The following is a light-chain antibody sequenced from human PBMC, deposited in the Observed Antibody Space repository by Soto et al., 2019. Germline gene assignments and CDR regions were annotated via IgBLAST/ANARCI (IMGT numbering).Light chain of an antibody. Sequence: DIQMTQSPSTLSASVGDRVTITCRASQSISSWLAWYQQKPGKAPKLLIYKASTLKSGVPSRFSGSGSGTEFTLTISSLQPDDCATYYCQHYNSYSEAFGQGTKGDIK. J-gene: IGKJ1*01. V-gene: IGKV1-5*03. CDR1: QSISSW. CDR3: QHYNSYSEA. CDR2: KAS.